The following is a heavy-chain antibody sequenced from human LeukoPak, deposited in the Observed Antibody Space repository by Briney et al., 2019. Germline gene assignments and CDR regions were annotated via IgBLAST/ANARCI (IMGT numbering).Heavy chain of an antibody. Sequence: PSETLSLTCTVSGGSISSSSYYWGWIRQPPGKGLEWIGSIYYSGSTNYNPSLKSRVTISVDTSKNQFSLKLSSVTAADTAVYYCARVITGTTDYFDYWGQGTLVTVSS. CDR3: ARVITGTTDYFDY. V-gene: IGHV4-39*07. D-gene: IGHD1-7*01. CDR2: IYYSGST. CDR1: GGSISSSSYY. J-gene: IGHJ4*02.